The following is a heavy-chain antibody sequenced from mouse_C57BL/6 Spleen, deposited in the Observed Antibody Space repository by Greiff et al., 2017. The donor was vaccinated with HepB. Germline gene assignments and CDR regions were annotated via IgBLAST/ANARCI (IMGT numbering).Heavy chain of an antibody. CDR3: ASPLQLRLLSWFAY. V-gene: IGHV1-64*01. D-gene: IGHD3-2*02. J-gene: IGHJ3*01. CDR2: IHPNSGST. Sequence: QVQLQQSGAELVKPGASVKLSCKASGYTSTSYWMHWVKQRPGQGLEWIGMIHPNSGSTNYNEKFKSKATLTVDKSSSTAYMQLSSLTSEDSAVYYCASPLQLRLLSWFAYWGQGTLVTVSA. CDR1: GYTSTSYW.